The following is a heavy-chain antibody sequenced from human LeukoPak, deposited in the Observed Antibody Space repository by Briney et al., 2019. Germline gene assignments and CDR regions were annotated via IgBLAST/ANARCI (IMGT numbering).Heavy chain of an antibody. CDR2: IYISGST. V-gene: IGHV4-4*07. CDR3: AGLGGYCTNAVCYSTFDI. Sequence: SETLSLTCTVSGGSISSYYWSWIRQPAGKGLEWIGRIYISGSTNYNLSLKSRVTMSVDTSKNQFSLRLSPVTAADTAVYFCAGLGGYCTNAVCYSTFDIWGQGTMVTVSS. CDR1: GGSISSYY. J-gene: IGHJ3*02. D-gene: IGHD2-8*01.